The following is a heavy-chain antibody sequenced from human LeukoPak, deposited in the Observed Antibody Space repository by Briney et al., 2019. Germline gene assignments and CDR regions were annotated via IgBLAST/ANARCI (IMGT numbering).Heavy chain of an antibody. Sequence: ASVKVSCKASGGTFSSYAISWVRQAPGQGLELMGRIIPIFGTANYAQKFQGRVTITTDESTSTAYMELSSLRSEDTAVYYCARDPGYGGGGYDFDYWGQGTLVTVSS. CDR1: GGTFSSYA. J-gene: IGHJ4*02. D-gene: IGHD5-18*01. V-gene: IGHV1-69*05. CDR2: IIPIFGTA. CDR3: ARDPGYGGGGYDFDY.